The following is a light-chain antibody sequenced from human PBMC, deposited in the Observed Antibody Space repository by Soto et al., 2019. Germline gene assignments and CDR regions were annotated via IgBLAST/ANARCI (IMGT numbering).Light chain of an antibody. V-gene: IGLV2-14*01. CDR3: SSSTSSSTLA. J-gene: IGLJ1*01. CDR1: SSDVGGYNY. Sequence: QSVLTQPASVSGSPGQAITISCTGTSSDVGGYNYVSWYQQHPGKAPKLMIYEVSNRPSGVSNRFSGPKSGNTASLTISGLQAEDEADYYCSSSTSSSTLAFGPGTKVTVL. CDR2: EVS.